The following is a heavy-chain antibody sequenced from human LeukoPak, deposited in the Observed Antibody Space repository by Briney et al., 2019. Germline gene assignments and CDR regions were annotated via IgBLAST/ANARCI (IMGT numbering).Heavy chain of an antibody. CDR1: GGSISSYY. Sequence: WETLSLTCTVSGGSISSYYWSWIRQPPGKGLEWIGYIYYSGITNYNPSLRSRVTISVDTSKNQFSLKLSSVTAADTAVYYCARDRGSYYGRDYFDYWGQGTLVTVSS. V-gene: IGHV4-59*12. D-gene: IGHD1-26*01. CDR2: IYYSGIT. J-gene: IGHJ4*02. CDR3: ARDRGSYYGRDYFDY.